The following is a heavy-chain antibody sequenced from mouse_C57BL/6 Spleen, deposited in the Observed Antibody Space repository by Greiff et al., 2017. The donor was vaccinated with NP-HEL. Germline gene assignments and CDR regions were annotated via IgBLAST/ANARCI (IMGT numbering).Heavy chain of an antibody. Sequence: VQLQQSGAELVRPGASVKLSCKASGYTFTDYYINWVKQRPGQGLEWIARIYPGSGNTYYNEKFKGKATLTAEKSSSTAYMQLSSLTSEDSAVYFCARSPYYGSRYFDVWGTGTTVTVSS. J-gene: IGHJ1*03. D-gene: IGHD1-1*01. CDR2: IYPGSGNT. CDR1: GYTFTDYY. V-gene: IGHV1-76*01. CDR3: ARSPYYGSRYFDV.